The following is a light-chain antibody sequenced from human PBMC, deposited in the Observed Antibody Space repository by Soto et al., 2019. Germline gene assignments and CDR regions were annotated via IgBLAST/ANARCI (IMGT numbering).Light chain of an antibody. Sequence: DIQMTQSPSSLSASVGDIVTISCQASQAIGNNLNWYQQKPGKAPKLLIYDASNLETGVPARFSGSQSGTSFTFTISSLQPEDIATYYCQLYNDLPQYTFGQGTELEIK. V-gene: IGKV1-33*01. CDR1: QAIGNN. J-gene: IGKJ2*01. CDR2: DAS. CDR3: QLYNDLPQYT.